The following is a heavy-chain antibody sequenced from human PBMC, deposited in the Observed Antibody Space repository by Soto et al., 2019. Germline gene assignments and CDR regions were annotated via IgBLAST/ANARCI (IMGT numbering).Heavy chain of an antibody. V-gene: IGHV4-39*01. Sequence: SETLSLTCTVSGGSISSSSYYWGWLRQPPGKGLEWIGSIYYSGSTNYNPSLKSRVTISVDTSKNQFSLKLNSMTAADTAVYYCARHNYGSGSTYFDYWGQGTLVTVSS. CDR2: IYYSGST. D-gene: IGHD3-10*01. CDR1: GGSISSSSYY. J-gene: IGHJ4*02. CDR3: ARHNYGSGSTYFDY.